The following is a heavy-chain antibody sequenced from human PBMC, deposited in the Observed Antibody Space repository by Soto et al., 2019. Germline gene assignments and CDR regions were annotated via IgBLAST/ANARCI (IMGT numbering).Heavy chain of an antibody. D-gene: IGHD3-22*01. CDR1: GLTFRSYW. CDR2: ISYDGSNK. V-gene: IGHV3-30-3*01. Sequence: GGSLRLSCAASGLTFRSYWMHWVRQAPGKGLEWVAVISYDGSNKYYADSVKGRFTISRDNSKNTLYLQMNSLRTEDTAVHYCVRDGNHYDSSGPCFDYWGQGTLVTVPQ. CDR3: VRDGNHYDSSGPCFDY. J-gene: IGHJ4*02.